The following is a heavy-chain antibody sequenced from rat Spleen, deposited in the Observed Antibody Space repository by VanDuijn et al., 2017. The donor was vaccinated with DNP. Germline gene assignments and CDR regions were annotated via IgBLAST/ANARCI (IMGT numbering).Heavy chain of an antibody. CDR3: ARSWVGVRGIWFAY. V-gene: IGHV1-43*01. CDR1: GYTFTTYY. J-gene: IGHJ3*01. Sequence: QVQLRQSGAEPAKPGSSVMISCRASGYTFTTYYIGWIKQTTRQGLEYIGYIYTGSGGTNYNEKFKGKATLTVDKSSNTAFMQLSSLTPDDSAVYYCARSWVGVRGIWFAYWGQGTLVTVSS. CDR2: IYTGSGGT. D-gene: IGHD4-3*01.